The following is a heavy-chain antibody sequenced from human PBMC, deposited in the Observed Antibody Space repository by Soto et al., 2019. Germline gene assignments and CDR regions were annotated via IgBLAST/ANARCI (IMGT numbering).Heavy chain of an antibody. D-gene: IGHD1-26*01. J-gene: IGHJ4*02. V-gene: IGHV3-48*04. CDR3: ARVGYSGSYLIDY. CDR1: GFTFSSYS. Sequence: HPGGSLRLSCAASGFTFSSYSMNWVRQAPGKGLEWVSYISSGSSTIYYADSVKGRFTISRDNAKNSLYLQMNSLRAEDTALYYCARVGYSGSYLIDYWGQGTLVTVSS. CDR2: ISSGSSTI.